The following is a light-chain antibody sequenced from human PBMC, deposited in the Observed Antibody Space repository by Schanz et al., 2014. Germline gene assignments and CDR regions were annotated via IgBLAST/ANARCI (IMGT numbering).Light chain of an antibody. Sequence: QSALTQPPSASGSPGQSVTISCTGTSSDVGVYNYVSWYQQHPGKAPKLMIYEVFKRPSGVPDRFSGSKSGNTASLTVSGLQAEDEADYYCSSYAGSWVFGGGTKLTVL. V-gene: IGLV2-8*01. CDR1: SSDVGVYNY. CDR3: SSYAGSWV. J-gene: IGLJ2*01. CDR2: EVF.